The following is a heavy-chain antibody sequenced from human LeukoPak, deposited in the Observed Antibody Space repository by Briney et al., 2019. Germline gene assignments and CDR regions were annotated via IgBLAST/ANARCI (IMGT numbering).Heavy chain of an antibody. D-gene: IGHD6-19*01. CDR1: GGSISSYY. CDR2: IYTSGST. J-gene: IGHJ6*02. Sequence: PSETLSLTCTVSGGSISSYYWSWIRQPAGKGLEWIGRIYTSGSTNYNPSLKSRVTMSVDTSKNQFSLKLSSVTAADTAVYYCAVMLDIAVAGRDYYYGMDVWGQGTTVTVSS. V-gene: IGHV4-4*07. CDR3: AVMLDIAVAGRDYYYGMDV.